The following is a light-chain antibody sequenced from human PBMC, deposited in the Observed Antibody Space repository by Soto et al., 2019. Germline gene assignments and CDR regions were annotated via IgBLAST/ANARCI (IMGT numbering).Light chain of an antibody. CDR2: AAS. CDR1: QSISRY. V-gene: IGKV1-39*01. CDR3: QQSYSTPWT. J-gene: IGKJ1*01. Sequence: DIQMTQSPSSLSASVGDRVTITCRASQSISRYLNWYQHKTGKAPKLLIYAASSLQSGVPSRFSGSGSGTDFTLTISSLQPEDFATYYCQQSYSTPWTF.